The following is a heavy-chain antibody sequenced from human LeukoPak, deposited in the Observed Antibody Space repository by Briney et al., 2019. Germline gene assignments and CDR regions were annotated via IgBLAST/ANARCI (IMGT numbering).Heavy chain of an antibody. V-gene: IGHV4-59*01. Sequence: PSETLSLTCTVSGGSISSYYWSWIRQSPGKGLECIGYIHYTGSTNYNPSLKSRVTISVDTSKNQFSLKLKSVTAADTAVYSCARGGYYGSGNEIRFDDWGQGTLVTVSS. CDR1: GGSISSYY. CDR2: IHYTGST. J-gene: IGHJ5*02. D-gene: IGHD3-10*01. CDR3: ARGGYYGSGNEIRFDD.